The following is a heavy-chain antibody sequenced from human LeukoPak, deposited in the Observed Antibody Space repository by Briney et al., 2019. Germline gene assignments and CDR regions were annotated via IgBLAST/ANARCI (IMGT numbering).Heavy chain of an antibody. CDR1: GFTFDDYS. D-gene: IGHD3-10*01. Sequence: GGSLRLSCVVSGFTFDDYSMHWVRQAPGKGLEWVSSISWNSGLLAYADSVKGRFTVSRDNAKDSLYLQMNSLRPEDTALYYCAKPMVRGVTKSPFDYWGQGTLVTVSS. CDR3: AKPMVRGVTKSPFDY. CDR2: ISWNSGLL. V-gene: IGHV3-9*01. J-gene: IGHJ4*02.